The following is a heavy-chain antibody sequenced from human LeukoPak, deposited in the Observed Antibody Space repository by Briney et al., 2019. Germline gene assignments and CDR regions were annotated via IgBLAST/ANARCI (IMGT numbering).Heavy chain of an antibody. CDR2: IYSSGST. CDR1: GGSISSYY. D-gene: IGHD2-8*01. CDR3: ARSQGMLDWFDP. Sequence: SETLSLTCTVSGGSISSYYWSWIRQPAGKGLEWIGRIYSSGSTNYNPSLKSRVTMSVDTSKNQFSLKLSPVTAADTAVYYCARSQGMLDWFDPWGQGTLVTVSS. V-gene: IGHV4-4*07. J-gene: IGHJ5*02.